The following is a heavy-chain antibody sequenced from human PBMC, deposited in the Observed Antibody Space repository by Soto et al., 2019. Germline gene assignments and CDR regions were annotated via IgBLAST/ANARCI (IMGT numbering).Heavy chain of an antibody. CDR2: ITYGGSI. J-gene: IGHJ4*02. V-gene: IGHV4-31*03. CDR3: AKMARKQLWLLVQN. Sequence: PPDTLSFTNTGSGSSITNDGFFWTLVRQHPKKGLEWLAYITYGGSIYYDPSFRSRLTVSIDKSKSQFSLNVRSVNAADTAVDYCAKMARKQLWLLVQNWGQG. CDR1: GSSITNDGFF. D-gene: IGHD5-18*01.